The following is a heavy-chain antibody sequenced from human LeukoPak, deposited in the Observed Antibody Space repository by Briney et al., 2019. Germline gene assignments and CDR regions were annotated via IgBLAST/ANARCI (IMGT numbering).Heavy chain of an antibody. CDR2: ISSSSSYI. V-gene: IGHV3-21*01. J-gene: IGHJ3*02. CDR1: GFTFTNYN. Sequence: GGSLRLSCAASGFTFTNYNMNWVRQAPGKGLEWVSSISSSSSYIYYADSVKGRFTISRDNAKNSLYLQMNSLRAEDTAVYYCARDSGILQSPHAFDIWGQGTMVTVSS. D-gene: IGHD3-10*01. CDR3: ARDSGILQSPHAFDI.